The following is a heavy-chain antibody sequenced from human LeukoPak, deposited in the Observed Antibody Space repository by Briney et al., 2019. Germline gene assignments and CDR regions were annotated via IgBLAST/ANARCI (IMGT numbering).Heavy chain of an antibody. CDR1: GFTFSDYY. CDR2: ITSSSYT. Sequence: PGGSLRLSCAASGFTFSDYYMSWIRQAPGKGLEWVSHITSSSYTNYADSVKGRFTISRDNAKKSLYLQMNSLRAEDTAVYYCARRSWYGLYFDYWGQGTLVTVSS. D-gene: IGHD6-13*01. J-gene: IGHJ4*02. CDR3: ARRSWYGLYFDY. V-gene: IGHV3-11*03.